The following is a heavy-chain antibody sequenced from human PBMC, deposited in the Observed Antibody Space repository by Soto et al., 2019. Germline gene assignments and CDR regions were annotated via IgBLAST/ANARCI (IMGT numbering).Heavy chain of an antibody. CDR1: GGSISSGGYY. CDR3: ARSAGYCSSTSSYTNYYYGMDV. CDR2: IYYSGST. D-gene: IGHD2-2*02. V-gene: IGHV4-31*03. Sequence: SETLSLTCTVSGGSISSGGYYWSWIRQHPGKGLEWIGYIYYSGSTYYNPSLKSRVTISVDTSKNQSSLKLSSVTAADTAVYYCARSAGYCSSTSSYTNYYYGMDVSGQGTTGTVS. J-gene: IGHJ6*02.